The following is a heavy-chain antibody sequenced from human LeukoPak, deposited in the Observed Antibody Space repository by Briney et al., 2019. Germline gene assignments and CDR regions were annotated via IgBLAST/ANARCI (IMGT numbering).Heavy chain of an antibody. D-gene: IGHD3-9*01. CDR3: ARTFDWQFDY. CDR2: INHSGST. J-gene: IGHJ4*02. V-gene: IGHV4-30-2*01. Sequence: RASQTLSLTCTVSGGSISSGGYYWSWIRQPPGKGLEWIGEINHSGSTNYNPSLKSRVTISVDTSKNQFSLKLSSVTAADTAVYYCARTFDWQFDYWGQGTLVTVSS. CDR1: GGSISSGGYY.